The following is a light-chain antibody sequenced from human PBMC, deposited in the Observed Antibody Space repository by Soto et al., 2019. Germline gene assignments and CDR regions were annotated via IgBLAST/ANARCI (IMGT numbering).Light chain of an antibody. Sequence: EIVLTQSPGTLSLSPGERATLSCRASQTTNNGYLAWYQQKPGQAPRLLIYDASRRATGIPDRFSGSGSGTDFTLTISRLEPEDFAVYYCQHYSFSLPITFGQGTRLEIK. CDR1: QTTNNGY. CDR3: QHYSFSLPIT. V-gene: IGKV3-20*01. CDR2: DAS. J-gene: IGKJ5*01.